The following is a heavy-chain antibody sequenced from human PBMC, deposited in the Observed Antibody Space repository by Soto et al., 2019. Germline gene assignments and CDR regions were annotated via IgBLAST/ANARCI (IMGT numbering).Heavy chain of an antibody. V-gene: IGHV3-23*01. D-gene: IGHD6-13*01. CDR2: ISDTGGST. CDR1: GSTFSSYA. Sequence: EVQLLESGGNLIQPGGSLRLSCAASGSTFSSYAMSWVRQAPGKGLDWVSAISDTGGSTYYADSVRGRFTISRDSSKNTLYLQMNSLRAEDTAVYDCAKGSSDGRPYSFDYWGQGTLVTVSP. CDR3: AKGSSDGRPYSFDY. J-gene: IGHJ4*02.